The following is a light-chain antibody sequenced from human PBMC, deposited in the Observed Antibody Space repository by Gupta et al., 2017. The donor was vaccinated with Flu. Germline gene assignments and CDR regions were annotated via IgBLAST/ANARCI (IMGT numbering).Light chain of an antibody. CDR2: GTS. V-gene: IGKV1-39*01. Sequence: PSSLYASVGDRVTITCRASQDISNYLNWYQQKPGKAPKLLIYGTSTLQSGVPSIFSGSGSGTDFTLTITKLQPEDFATYYCLQNENASWTFGQGTKVEIK. J-gene: IGKJ1*01. CDR1: QDISNY. CDR3: LQNENASWT.